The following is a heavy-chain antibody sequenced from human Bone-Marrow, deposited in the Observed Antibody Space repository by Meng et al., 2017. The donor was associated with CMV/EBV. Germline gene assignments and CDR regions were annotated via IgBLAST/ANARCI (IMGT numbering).Heavy chain of an antibody. Sequence: GGSLRLSCTASGFTFGDYAMSWVRQAAGKGLEWVGLIRKKGYGGTTEYAASVKGRFSISRDDSKSITYLQMNSLRAEDTAVYYCASISGWGDFDYWGQGTLVTVSS. D-gene: IGHD6-19*01. CDR2: IRKKGYGGTT. CDR3: ASISGWGDFDY. J-gene: IGHJ4*02. V-gene: IGHV3-49*04. CDR1: GFTFGDYA.